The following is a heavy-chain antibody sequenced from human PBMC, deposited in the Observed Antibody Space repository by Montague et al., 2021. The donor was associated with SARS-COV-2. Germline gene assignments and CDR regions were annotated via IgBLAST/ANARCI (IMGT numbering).Heavy chain of an antibody. V-gene: IGHV3-23*01. Sequence: SLRLSCAASGFSFSRYAMSWVRQAPGKGLEWVSGISGASVRIYYADSVKGRFTISRDNSKNTLDVQMNSLRAEDTAVYYCVKVRDSGYDYPNGFDSWGQGNLVTVSS. J-gene: IGHJ5*01. CDR1: GFSFSRYA. D-gene: IGHD5-12*01. CDR2: ISGASVRI. CDR3: VKVRDSGYDYPNGFDS.